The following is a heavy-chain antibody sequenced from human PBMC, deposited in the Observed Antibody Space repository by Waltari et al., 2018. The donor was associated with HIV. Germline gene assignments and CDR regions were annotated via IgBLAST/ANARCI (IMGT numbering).Heavy chain of an antibody. D-gene: IGHD6-13*01. CDR3: ARQGGGPYSISWAGTYLDY. Sequence: EVQLVQSGAEVKKPGESLRISCKGSGYSFTTYWINWVRQMPGKGVEWMGTIDPSDSYTTYSPSFEGHVTFSADKSVSTAYLQWSSLKASDSAMYYCARQGGGPYSISWAGTYLDYWGQGILVTVSS. CDR1: GYSFTTYW. V-gene: IGHV5-10-1*01. CDR2: IDPSDSYT. J-gene: IGHJ4*02.